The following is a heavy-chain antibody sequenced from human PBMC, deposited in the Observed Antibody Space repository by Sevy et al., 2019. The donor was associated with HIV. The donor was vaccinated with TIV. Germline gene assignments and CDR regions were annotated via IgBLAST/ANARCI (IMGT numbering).Heavy chain of an antibody. V-gene: IGHV4-59*13. CDR1: GGSISSYY. CDR3: ARAHILVAGTYYFDY. J-gene: IGHJ4*02. Sequence: SETLSRTCTVSGGSISSYYWSWIRQPPGKGLEWIGYIYYSGSTNYNPSLKSRVTISVDTSKNQFSLTLSSVTAADTAVYYCARAHILVAGTYYFDYSGQGTLVTVSS. D-gene: IGHD2-15*01. CDR2: IYYSGST.